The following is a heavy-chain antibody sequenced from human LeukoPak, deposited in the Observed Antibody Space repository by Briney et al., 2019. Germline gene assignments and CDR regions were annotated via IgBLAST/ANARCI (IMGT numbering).Heavy chain of an antibody. J-gene: IGHJ3*02. CDR1: GFTFSDHY. D-gene: IGHD1-26*01. CDR2: SGNKASRYTT. V-gene: IGHV3-72*01. Sequence: GGSLRLSCAASGFTFSDHYVDWVRQAPGKGLEWVGRSGNKASRYTTEYAASVKGRFTISRDESKNSLYLQTNSLKTEDTAVYHCTRGYSGKSVYAFDIWGQGTMVTVSS. CDR3: TRGYSGKSVYAFDI.